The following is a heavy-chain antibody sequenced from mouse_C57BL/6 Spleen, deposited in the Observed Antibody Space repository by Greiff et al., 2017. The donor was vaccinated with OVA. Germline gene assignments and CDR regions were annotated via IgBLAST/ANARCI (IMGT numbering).Heavy chain of an antibody. CDR3: ARSDGYSYYFDY. D-gene: IGHD2-3*01. V-gene: IGHV1-26*01. J-gene: IGHJ2*01. CDR2: INPNNGGT. CDR1: GYTFTDYY. Sequence: VQLQQSGPELVKPGASVKISCKASGYTFTDYYMNWVKQSHGKSLEWIGDINPNNGGTSYNQKFKGKATLTVDKSSSTAYMELRSLTSEDSAVYYGARSDGYSYYFDYWGQGTTLTVSS.